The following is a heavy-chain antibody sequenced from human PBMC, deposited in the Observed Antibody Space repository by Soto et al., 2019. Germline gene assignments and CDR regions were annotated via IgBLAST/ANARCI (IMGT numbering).Heavy chain of an antibody. CDR2: IGAASDT. CDR1: GFTFSNYD. Sequence: GGSLRLSCAASGFTFSNYDMHWVRQAPGEGLEWVSGIGAASDTYYPVSVQGRFTVSRDNAKKSLYLQMNSPRAGDTAVYYCERGVLGPGDYYYGMDVWGQGTTATGSS. J-gene: IGHJ6*02. V-gene: IGHV3-13*01. D-gene: IGHD7-27*01. CDR3: ERGVLGPGDYYYGMDV.